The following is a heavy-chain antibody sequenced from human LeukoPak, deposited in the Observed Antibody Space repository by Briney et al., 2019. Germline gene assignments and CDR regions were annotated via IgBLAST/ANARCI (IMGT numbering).Heavy chain of an antibody. V-gene: IGHV4-39*01. Sequence: PSETLSLTCTVSGGPISSSSYYWGWIRQPPGKGLEWIGSIYYSGSTYYNPSLKSRVTISVDTSKNQFSLKLSSVTAADTAVYYCARVIHINRPWSMVRGAYDAFDIWGQGTMVTVSS. CDR2: IYYSGST. CDR1: GGPISSSSYY. D-gene: IGHD3-10*01. CDR3: ARVIHINRPWSMVRGAYDAFDI. J-gene: IGHJ3*02.